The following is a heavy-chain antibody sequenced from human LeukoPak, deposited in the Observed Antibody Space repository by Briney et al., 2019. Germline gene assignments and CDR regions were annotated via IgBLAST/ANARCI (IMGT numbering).Heavy chain of an antibody. CDR2: ISYDGSNK. V-gene: IGHV3-30*04. Sequence: GSLRLSCAASGFTFSSYAMHWVRQAPGKGLEWVAVISYDGSNKYYADAVKGRFTISRDNSKNTLYLQMNSLRAEDTAVYYCARGYGDYEYFQHWGQGTLVTVSS. D-gene: IGHD4-17*01. CDR1: GFTFSSYA. CDR3: ARGYGDYEYFQH. J-gene: IGHJ1*01.